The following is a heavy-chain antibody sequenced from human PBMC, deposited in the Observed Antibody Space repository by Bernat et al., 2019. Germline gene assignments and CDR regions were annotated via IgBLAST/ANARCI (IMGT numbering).Heavy chain of an antibody. Sequence: EVQLVESGGGVVRPGGSLRLSCAASGFTFDDYGMSWVRQAPGKGLEWGSGINWNGGSTGYADSVKGRFTISRDNAKNSLYLQMNSLRAEDTALYYCARRGYCSSTSCLYGMDVWGQGTTVAVSS. J-gene: IGHJ6*02. V-gene: IGHV3-20*04. D-gene: IGHD2-2*01. CDR3: ARRGYCSSTSCLYGMDV. CDR1: GFTFDDYG. CDR2: INWNGGST.